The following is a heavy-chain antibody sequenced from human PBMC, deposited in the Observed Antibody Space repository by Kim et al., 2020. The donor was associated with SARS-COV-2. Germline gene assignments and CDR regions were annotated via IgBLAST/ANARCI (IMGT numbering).Heavy chain of an antibody. Sequence: ASVKVSCKASGYTFTSYGISWVRQAPGQGLEWMGWISAYNGNTNYAQKLQGRVTMTTDTSTSTAYMELRSLRSDDTAVYYCARERVVVVPNYYYGMDVWGQGTTVTVSS. D-gene: IGHD2-2*01. CDR1: GYTFTSYG. J-gene: IGHJ6*02. CDR3: ARERVVVVPNYYYGMDV. V-gene: IGHV1-18*01. CDR2: ISAYNGNT.